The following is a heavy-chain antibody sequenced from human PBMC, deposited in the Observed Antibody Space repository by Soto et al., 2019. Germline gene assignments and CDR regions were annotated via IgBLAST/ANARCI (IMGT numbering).Heavy chain of an antibody. V-gene: IGHV4-59*12. CDR3: ARDGAGYSYETDAMDV. D-gene: IGHD5-18*01. Sequence: QVQLQESGPGLVKPSETLSLTCTVSGGSISSYYWSWIRQPPGKGLEWIGYIYYSGRTNYNPSRQSRVTISVDPSKKQFSLKLSSVTAEDTAVYYCARDGAGYSYETDAMDVWGQGTTVTVSS. J-gene: IGHJ6*02. CDR1: GGSISSYY. CDR2: IYYSGRT.